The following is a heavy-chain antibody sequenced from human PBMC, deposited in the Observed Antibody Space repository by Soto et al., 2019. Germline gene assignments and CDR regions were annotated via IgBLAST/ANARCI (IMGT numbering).Heavy chain of an antibody. V-gene: IGHV3-30*03. CDR1: GFTFSSYG. CDR2: ISYDGSNK. D-gene: IGHD6-13*01. CDR3: ARDAPGIAAAGITFELDY. J-gene: IGHJ4*02. Sequence: GGSLRLSCAASGFTFSSYGMHWVRQAPGKGLEWVAVISYDGSNKYYADSVKGRFTISRDNSKNTLYLQMNSLRAEDTAVYYCARDAPGIAAAGITFELDYWGQGTLVTVSS.